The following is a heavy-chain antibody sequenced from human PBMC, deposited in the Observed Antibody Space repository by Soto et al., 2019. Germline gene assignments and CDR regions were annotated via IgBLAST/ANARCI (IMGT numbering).Heavy chain of an antibody. Sequence: QVQLVQSGAEVKKPGASVKVSCKASGYTFTNFGIGWVRQAPGQGLEWMGWISPYNGKTNYAQKLQGRVTMTTDTSTSTAYMELRSLGYDDTAVYYCATSYDSGFDPWGQGTLVTVSS. V-gene: IGHV1-18*04. CDR1: GYTFTNFG. CDR2: ISPYNGKT. D-gene: IGHD5-12*01. CDR3: ATSYDSGFDP. J-gene: IGHJ5*02.